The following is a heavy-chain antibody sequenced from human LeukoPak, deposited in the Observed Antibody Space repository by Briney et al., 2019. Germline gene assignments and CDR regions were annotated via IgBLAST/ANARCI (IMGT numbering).Heavy chain of an antibody. CDR3: ARVYYSSSYDYWYFDL. CDR1: GGSISGHY. D-gene: IGHD6-13*01. Sequence: PSETLSLTCTVSGGSISGHYWTWIRQPPGKGLEWIGYIFYSGSTNYNPSLKSRVTISVDTSKNQFSLKLRSVTAADTAVYYCARVYYSSSYDYWYFDLWGRGTLVTVSS. V-gene: IGHV4-59*11. CDR2: IFYSGST. J-gene: IGHJ2*01.